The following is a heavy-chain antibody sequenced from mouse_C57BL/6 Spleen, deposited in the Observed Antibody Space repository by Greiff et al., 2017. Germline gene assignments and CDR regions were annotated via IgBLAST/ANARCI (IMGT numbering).Heavy chain of an antibody. CDR1: GFTFSDYY. CDR2: ISNGGGST. Sequence: EVKVVESGGGLVQPGGSLKLSCAASGFTFSDYYMYWVRQTPEKRLEWVAYISNGGGSTYYPDTVKGRFTISRDNAKNTLYLQMRRLKSEDTAMYYCARRGYYYGSSSPYYFDYWGQGTTLTVSS. V-gene: IGHV5-12*01. CDR3: ARRGYYYGSSSPYYFDY. J-gene: IGHJ2*01. D-gene: IGHD1-1*01.